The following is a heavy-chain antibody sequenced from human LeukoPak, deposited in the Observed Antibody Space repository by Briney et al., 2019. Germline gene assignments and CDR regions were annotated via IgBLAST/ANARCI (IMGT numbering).Heavy chain of an antibody. D-gene: IGHD3-10*01. CDR1: GYMFANYG. J-gene: IGHJ4*02. V-gene: IGHV1-18*01. Sequence: GASVKVSCKASGYMFANYGISWVRQAPGQGLEWMGWISPNNADTKTAHTMKGRVTMAADTSTSTAYMELRSLRSDDTAMYYCARDYYGSESLPAYWGQGTLVTVSS. CDR3: ARDYYGSESLPAY. CDR2: ISPNNADT.